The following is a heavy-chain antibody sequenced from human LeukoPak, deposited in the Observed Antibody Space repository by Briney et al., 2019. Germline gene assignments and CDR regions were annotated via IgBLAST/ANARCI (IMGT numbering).Heavy chain of an antibody. J-gene: IGHJ5*02. Sequence: SETLSLTCTVSGGSISSYYWSWIRQPPGKGLEWIGYIYYSGSTNYNPSLKSRVTISVDTSKNQFSLKLSSVTAADTAVYYCARGLGITIFGVPVKKKNWFDPWGQGTLVTVSS. D-gene: IGHD3-3*01. CDR3: ARGLGITIFGVPVKKKNWFDP. CDR2: IYYSGST. V-gene: IGHV4-59*01. CDR1: GGSISSYY.